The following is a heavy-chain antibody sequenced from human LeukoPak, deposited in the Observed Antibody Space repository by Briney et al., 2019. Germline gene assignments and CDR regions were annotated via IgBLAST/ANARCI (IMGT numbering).Heavy chain of an antibody. CDR3: AKGVEWLRFEYYFDY. CDR2: ISGGGGST. Sequence: GGALRLSCAASGFTFDEYAMHWVRQAPGKGLEWVSLISGGGGSTYYADSVKGRFTISRDNSKNSLYLQMNSLRTEDTALYYCAKGVEWLRFEYYFDYWGQGTLVT. V-gene: IGHV3-43*02. CDR1: GFTFDEYA. J-gene: IGHJ4*02. D-gene: IGHD5-12*01.